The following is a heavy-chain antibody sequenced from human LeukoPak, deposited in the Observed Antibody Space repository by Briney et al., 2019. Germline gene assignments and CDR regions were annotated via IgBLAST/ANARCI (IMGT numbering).Heavy chain of an antibody. Sequence: PGRSLRLSCAASGFTFSSYGMHWVRQAPGKGLEWVAVISYDGSNKYYADSVKGRFTISRDNSKNTLYLQMNSLRAEDTAVYYCAREFAGGWYYFDYWGQGTLVTVSS. CDR2: ISYDGSNK. CDR1: GFTFSSYG. V-gene: IGHV3-30*03. CDR3: AREFAGGWYYFDY. J-gene: IGHJ4*02. D-gene: IGHD4-23*01.